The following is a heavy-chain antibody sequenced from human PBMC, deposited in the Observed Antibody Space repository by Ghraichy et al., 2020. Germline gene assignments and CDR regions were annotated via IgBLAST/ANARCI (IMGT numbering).Heavy chain of an antibody. V-gene: IGHV3-30*18. CDR3: AKDNYGSGWSYFDN. CDR1: GFTFTTHA. J-gene: IGHJ4*02. Sequence: GESLNISCAASGFTFTTHAMHWVRQIPGKGLEWVAFTSSDGSESFYAESVKGRFTASRDNSKNMVFLQMDSLRPEDTAVYYCAKDNYGSGWSYFDNWGQGTLVNVAS. CDR2: TSSDGSES. D-gene: IGHD6-19*01.